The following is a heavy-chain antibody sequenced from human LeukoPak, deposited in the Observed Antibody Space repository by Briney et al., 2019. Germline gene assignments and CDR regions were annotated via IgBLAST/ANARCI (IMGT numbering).Heavy chain of an antibody. CDR2: IYYSGST. J-gene: IGHJ4*02. CDR1: GGSISSSSYY. D-gene: IGHD6-19*01. CDR3: AHAEKVAGTIDY. Sequence: PSETLSLTCTVSGGSISSSSYYWGWIRQPPGKGLEWIGSIYYSGSTYYNPSLKSRVTISVDTSKDQFSLKLSSVTAADTAVYYCAHAEKVAGTIDYWGQGTLVTVSS. V-gene: IGHV4-39*01.